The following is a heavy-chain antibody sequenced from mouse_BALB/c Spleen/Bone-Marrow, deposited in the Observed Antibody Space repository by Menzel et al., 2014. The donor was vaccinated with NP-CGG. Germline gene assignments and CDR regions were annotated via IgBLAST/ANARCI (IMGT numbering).Heavy chain of an antibody. V-gene: IGHV5-17*02. CDR3: ARYYGNCSGYVDV. CDR2: ISSGSSTI. J-gene: IGHJ1*01. CDR1: GFTFSSFG. D-gene: IGHD2-1*01. Sequence: EVQGVESGGGLVQPGGSRKLSCAASGFTFSSFGMHWVRRAPEKGLEWVAYISSGSSTIYYADTVKGRFTISRDNPQNTLFLQMTSVRSEDTAMYYCARYYGNCSGYVDVWGAGTTVTVSS.